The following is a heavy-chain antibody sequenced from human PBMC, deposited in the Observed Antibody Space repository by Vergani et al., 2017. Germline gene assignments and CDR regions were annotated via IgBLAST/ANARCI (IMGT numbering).Heavy chain of an antibody. J-gene: IGHJ5*02. V-gene: IGHV3-30-3*01. CDR1: GFTFSSYA. D-gene: IGHD3-3*01. CDR3: ARDVLSRGGVLEIFGVVPDGVGWFDP. CDR2: ISYDGSKK. Sequence: QVQLVESGGGVVQPGRSLRLSCAASGFTFSSYAMHWVRQAPGKGLEWVAVISYDGSKKYYADSVKGRFTISRDNAKNSLYLQMNSLRAEDTAVYYCARDVLSRGGVLEIFGVVPDGVGWFDPWGQGTLVTVSS.